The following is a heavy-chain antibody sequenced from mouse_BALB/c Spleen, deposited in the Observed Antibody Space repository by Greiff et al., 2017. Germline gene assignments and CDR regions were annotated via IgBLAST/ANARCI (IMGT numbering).Heavy chain of an antibody. J-gene: IGHJ4*01. V-gene: IGHV5-12-1*01. Sequence: DVMLVESGGGLVKPGGSLKLSCAASGFAFSSYDMSWVRQTPEKRLEWVAYISSGGGSTYYPDTVKGRFTISRDNAKNTLYLQMSSLKSEDTAMYYCARREAIYYGNYDYAMDYWGQGTSVTVSS. D-gene: IGHD2-1*01. CDR1: GFAFSSYD. CDR3: ARREAIYYGNYDYAMDY. CDR2: ISSGGGST.